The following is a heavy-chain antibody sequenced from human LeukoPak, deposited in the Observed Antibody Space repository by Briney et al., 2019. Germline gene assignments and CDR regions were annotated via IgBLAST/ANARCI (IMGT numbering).Heavy chain of an antibody. Sequence: PGGSLRLSCAASGFTFSSYEMNWVRQAPGKGLEWVSYISSSGSTIYYADSVKGRFTISRDNSKNTLYLQMTSLRAEDTAVYYCARVIFGSGPNYYMDVWGKGTTVTVSS. D-gene: IGHD3/OR15-3a*01. CDR3: ARVIFGSGPNYYMDV. CDR2: ISSSGSTI. J-gene: IGHJ6*03. V-gene: IGHV3-48*03. CDR1: GFTFSSYE.